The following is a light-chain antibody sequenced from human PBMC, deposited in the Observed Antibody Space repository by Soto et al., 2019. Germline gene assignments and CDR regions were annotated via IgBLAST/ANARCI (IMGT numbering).Light chain of an antibody. V-gene: IGKV3-15*01. CDR1: QSVGGD. CDR3: QQYNHWPLT. CDR2: GAS. Sequence: VMTQSPATLSLSPGERVTLSCRASQSVGGDVAWYQQKPGQAPRLLIFGASTRATAVPARFSGSGSATEFTFTISSPQSEDFAVYYCQQYNHWPLTFGGGTKVDI. J-gene: IGKJ4*01.